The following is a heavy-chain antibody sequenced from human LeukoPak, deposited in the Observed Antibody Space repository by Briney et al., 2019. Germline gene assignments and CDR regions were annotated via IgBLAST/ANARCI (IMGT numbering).Heavy chain of an antibody. D-gene: IGHD3-16*01. CDR2: IYYSGST. Sequence: SETLSLTCTVSGGSISGYYWNWIRQPPGKGLEWIGYIYYSGSTKYNPTLKSRVTISVDTSKNQFSLKLSSVTAADTAVYYCARGGVGVMRGYFWGSWGQGTLVSVSS. CDR3: ARGGVGVMRGYFWGS. CDR1: GGSISGYY. V-gene: IGHV4-59*01. J-gene: IGHJ5*02.